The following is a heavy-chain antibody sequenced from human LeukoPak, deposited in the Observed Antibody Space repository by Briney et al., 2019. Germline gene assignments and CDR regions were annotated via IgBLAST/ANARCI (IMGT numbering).Heavy chain of an antibody. D-gene: IGHD3-10*01. CDR1: GGSISSSTYY. J-gene: IGHJ5*02. CDR3: ASHNYGSGSLNRGWFDP. V-gene: IGHV4-39*01. CDR2: FYYSGGT. Sequence: SETLSLTCTVSGGSISSSTYYCGWIRQPPGKGLEWIGSFYYSGGTYYNSSLKSRVTISVDTSKNQFSLKLSSVTAADTAVYYCASHNYGSGSLNRGWFDPWGQGTRVTVSS.